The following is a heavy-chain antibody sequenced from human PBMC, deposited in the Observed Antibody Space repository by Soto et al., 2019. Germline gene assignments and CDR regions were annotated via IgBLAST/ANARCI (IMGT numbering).Heavy chain of an antibody. CDR3: ARRTVTTLYYYGMDV. D-gene: IGHD4-17*01. CDR1: GGSISSYY. Sequence: SETLSLTWTVSGGSISSYYWTWIRQPPGKGLEWIGYIYYSGSTYYNPSLKSRVTISVDTSKNQFSLRLNSVTAADTAVYYCARRTVTTLYYYGMDVWGQGTTVTVSS. V-gene: IGHV4-59*01. J-gene: IGHJ6*02. CDR2: IYYSGST.